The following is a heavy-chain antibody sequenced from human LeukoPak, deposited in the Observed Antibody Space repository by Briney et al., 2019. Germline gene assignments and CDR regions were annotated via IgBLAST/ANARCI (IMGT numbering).Heavy chain of an antibody. J-gene: IGHJ4*02. CDR2: IYYSGST. CDR1: GGSMSSHY. D-gene: IGHD3-22*01. Sequence: SETLSLTCKVSGGSMSSHYWSWIRQPPGKGLEWIGDIYYSGSTNYNPSLNSRVTISLDTSKNRFSLNLRSVTAADTAVYYCARDDRSGYSTLGYWGQGTLVTVSS. V-gene: IGHV4-59*11. CDR3: ARDDRSGYSTLGY.